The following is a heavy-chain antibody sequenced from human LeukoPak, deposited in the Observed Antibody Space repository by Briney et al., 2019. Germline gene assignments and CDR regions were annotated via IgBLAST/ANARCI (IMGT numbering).Heavy chain of an antibody. CDR2: IFAGGTRT. D-gene: IGHD3-16*01. J-gene: IGHJ4*02. CDR1: GFTFSTYA. Sequence: PGGSLRLSCAASGFTFSTYAMSWVRQAPGKGLEWVANIFAGGTRTYYADSVKGRFTISRDNFKNTLYLQMNNLGVEDTATYYCAKDQVGGDAYLLFDYWGQGTLVTVSS. CDR3: AKDQVGGDAYLLFDY. V-gene: IGHV3-23*03.